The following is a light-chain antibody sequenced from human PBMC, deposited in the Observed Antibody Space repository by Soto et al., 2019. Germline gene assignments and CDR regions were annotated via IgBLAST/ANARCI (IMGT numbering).Light chain of an antibody. V-gene: IGLV2-14*01. J-gene: IGLJ1*01. CDR1: SSDVGASKY. CDR3: SSKTSSGTLYV. Sequence: QSARTQPASVSGYPGQSITISCTGTSSDVGASKYVSWYQQHPGEAPKLILYEVTYRPSGVSNRFSGAKSGNTASLTVSGLRAEDEADYYCSSKTSSGTLYVFGAGTKVTVL. CDR2: EVT.